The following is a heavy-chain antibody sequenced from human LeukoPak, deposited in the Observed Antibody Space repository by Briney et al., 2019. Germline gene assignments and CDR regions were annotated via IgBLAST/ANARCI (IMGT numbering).Heavy chain of an antibody. CDR3: TDSHADY. D-gene: IGHD2-21*02. CDR2: ISYDGSNK. Sequence: GRSLRLSCAASGFTFSSYGMHWVRQAPGKGLEWVAIISYDGSNKYYADSVKGRFTISGDNSKNTVYLQMNSLRAEDTAVYYCTDSHADYWGQGTLVTVSS. CDR1: GFTFSSYG. V-gene: IGHV3-30*03. J-gene: IGHJ4*02.